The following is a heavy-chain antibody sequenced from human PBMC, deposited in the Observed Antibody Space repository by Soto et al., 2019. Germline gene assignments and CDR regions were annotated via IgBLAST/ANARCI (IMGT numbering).Heavy chain of an antibody. J-gene: IGHJ4*02. D-gene: IGHD6-13*01. CDR2: ISSSSSTI. V-gene: IGHV3-48*04. CDR1: GFTFSSYS. CDR3: ARDRGYSSSWGPDY. Sequence: GGSLRLSCAASGFTFSSYSMNWVRQAPGKGLEWVSYISSSSSTIYYADSVKGRFTISRDNAKNSLYLQMNSLRAEDTAVYYCARDRGYSSSWGPDYWGQGTLVTVSS.